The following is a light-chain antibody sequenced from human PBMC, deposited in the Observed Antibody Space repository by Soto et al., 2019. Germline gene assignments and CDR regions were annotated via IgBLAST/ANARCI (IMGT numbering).Light chain of an antibody. CDR2: GAS. Sequence: IVMTQSPATLSVSPGGRASLSCRASQSVSNNLAWYQQKPGQAPRLLIYGASTRAAGIPGRFSGSGSGTEFTLIISSLQSVDFAVYYCQQYHNAGSTFGQGTKVEI. V-gene: IGKV3-15*01. J-gene: IGKJ1*01. CDR3: QQYHNAGST. CDR1: QSVSNN.